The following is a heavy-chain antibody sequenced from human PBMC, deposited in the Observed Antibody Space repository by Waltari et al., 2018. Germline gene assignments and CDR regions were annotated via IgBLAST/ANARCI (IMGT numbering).Heavy chain of an antibody. J-gene: IGHJ6*03. D-gene: IGHD1-7*01. V-gene: IGHV1-2*06. CDR3: ARDPHPHWNYGVDYHYMDV. CDR1: GYTFTGYY. Sequence: QVQLIQSGAEVKKPGASVKVSCKTSGYTFTGYYMHWVRQAPGQGLEWMGRISPNSGGTNYAQNFQGRVTMTSDTSINTAYMELSRLTSDDTAVYYCARDPHPHWNYGVDYHYMDVWGEGTTVSVSS. CDR2: ISPNSGGT.